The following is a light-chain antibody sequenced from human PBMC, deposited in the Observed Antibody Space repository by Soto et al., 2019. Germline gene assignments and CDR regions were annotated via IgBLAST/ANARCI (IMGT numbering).Light chain of an antibody. J-gene: IGLJ1*01. V-gene: IGLV2-14*01. CDR2: EVS. CDR3: SSYTSSSIDYV. Sequence: QSALTQPASVSGSPGQSITISCTGTSSDVGGYNYVSWYQQHPGKAHKLMIYEVSNRPSGVSNRFSGSKSGNTASLTISGLQAEDEDEYYCSSYTSSSIDYVFGTGTKLTVL. CDR1: SSDVGGYNY.